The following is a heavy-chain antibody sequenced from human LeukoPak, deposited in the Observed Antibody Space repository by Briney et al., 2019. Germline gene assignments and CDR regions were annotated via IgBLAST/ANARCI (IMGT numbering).Heavy chain of an antibody. CDR3: ARVRYYYDSRRAFDI. J-gene: IGHJ3*02. Sequence: SETLSLTCAVYDGSFSGHYWSWIRQPPGKGLEWIGEINRSGSTNYNPSLKSRVTISVDTSKNQFSLKLSSVTAADTAVYYCARVRYYYDSRRAFDIWGQGTMVTVSS. V-gene: IGHV4-34*01. CDR1: DGSFSGHY. CDR2: INRSGST. D-gene: IGHD3-22*01.